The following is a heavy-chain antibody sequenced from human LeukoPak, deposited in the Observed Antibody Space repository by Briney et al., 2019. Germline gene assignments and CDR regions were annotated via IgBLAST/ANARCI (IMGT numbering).Heavy chain of an antibody. Sequence: NPSETLSLTCTVSGGSIISYYWSWIRQPAGKGLEWIGRIYTSGSTNYNPSLRSRVTMSVDTSKNQFSLNLSSVTAADTAVYYCARDNNVWGSYRKFDPWGQGPLVTVSS. CDR3: ARDNNVWGSYRKFDP. CDR1: GGSIISYY. J-gene: IGHJ5*02. CDR2: IYTSGST. D-gene: IGHD3-16*02. V-gene: IGHV4-4*07.